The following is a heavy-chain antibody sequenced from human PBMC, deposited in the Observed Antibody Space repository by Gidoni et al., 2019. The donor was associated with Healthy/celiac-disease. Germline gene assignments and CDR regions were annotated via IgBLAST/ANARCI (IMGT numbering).Heavy chain of an antibody. V-gene: IGHV4-39*01. Sequence: QLQLQESGPGLVNPSETLSLTCSVSGGSISTGSYYWGWIRQPPGKGQEWIGNIYYRGSTYYNPSLKSRVTISVDTSNNQFSLKLNSMTAADTAVYYCARLSDILLVPTSTNFDQWGQGTLVTVSS. D-gene: IGHD2-8*02. J-gene: IGHJ4*02. CDR3: ARLSDILLVPTSTNFDQ. CDR1: GGSISTGSYY. CDR2: IYYRGST.